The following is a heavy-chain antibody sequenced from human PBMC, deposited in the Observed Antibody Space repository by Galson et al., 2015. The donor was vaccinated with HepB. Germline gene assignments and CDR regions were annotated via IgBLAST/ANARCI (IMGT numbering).Heavy chain of an antibody. J-gene: IGHJ5*02. D-gene: IGHD6-13*01. CDR3: AREEAAAGAWFDP. CDR2: INAGNGNT. V-gene: IGHV1-3*01. CDR1: GYTFTSYA. Sequence: SVKVSCKSSGYTFTSYAMHWVRQAPGQRLEWMGWINAGNGNTKYSQKFQGRVTITRDTSASTAYMELSSLRSEDTAVYYCAREEAAAGAWFDPWGQGTLVTASS.